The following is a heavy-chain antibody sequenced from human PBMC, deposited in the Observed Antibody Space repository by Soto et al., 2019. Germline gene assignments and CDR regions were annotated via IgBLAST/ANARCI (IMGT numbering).Heavy chain of an antibody. CDR3: ARDLLGSFDV. Sequence: QVQLVQSGAVVKKPGASVKVSCKASGYTFTSYGIGWVRQAPGQGLEWMGWINTNNGNTNSAQRLQGRVTMTADPSTRTGYMELRSLRSDDTAIYYCARDLLGSFDVWGQGTMVTISS. V-gene: IGHV1-18*01. CDR1: GYTFTSYG. CDR2: INTNNGNT. D-gene: IGHD2-15*01. J-gene: IGHJ3*01.